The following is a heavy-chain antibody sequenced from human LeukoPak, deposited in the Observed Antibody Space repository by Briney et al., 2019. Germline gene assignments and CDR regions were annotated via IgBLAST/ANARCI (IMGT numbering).Heavy chain of an antibody. CDR2: IIPILGIA. CDR3: ARDGVPHYYDSSGYYGNWFDP. J-gene: IGHJ5*02. D-gene: IGHD3-22*01. V-gene: IGHV1-69*04. CDR1: GGTXSSYA. Sequence: SVKVSCKASGGTXSSYAISWVRQAPGQGLEWMGRIIPILGIANYAQKFQGRATITADKSTSTAYMELSSLRSEDTAVYYCARDGVPHYYDSSGYYGNWFDPWGQGTLVTVSS.